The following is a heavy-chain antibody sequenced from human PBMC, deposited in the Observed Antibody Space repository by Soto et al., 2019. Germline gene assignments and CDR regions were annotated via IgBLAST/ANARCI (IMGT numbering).Heavy chain of an antibody. J-gene: IGHJ4*02. CDR1: GFIFSTHW. CDR3: AKAEYTAALPGL. D-gene: IGHD2-15*01. Sequence: EVQLVESGGGLVQPGGSLGLSCEASGFIFSTHWMHWVGQVPGKGLDWVARIEDDGRRTDYADSVKGRFTISRDNAKSTLFLQLNNLRVEDTATYHCAKAEYTAALPGLWGRGTLVTVSS. V-gene: IGHV3-74*01. CDR2: IEDDGRRT.